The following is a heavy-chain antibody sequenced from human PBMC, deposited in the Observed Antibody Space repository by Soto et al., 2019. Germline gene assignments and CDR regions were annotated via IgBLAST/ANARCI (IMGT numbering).Heavy chain of an antibody. V-gene: IGHV3-64D*06. CDR3: VKDRWVDY. CDR1: GFTFRNYA. D-gene: IGHD1-26*01. J-gene: IGHJ4*02. Sequence: GVLRLSCSVFGFTFRNYAMHWVRQAPGKGLEYVSSISNNAGSIYYADSVKGRFTISRDNSKGTLYLQMSSLRPEDTAVYYCVKDRWVDYWGQGALVTVSS. CDR2: ISNNAGSI.